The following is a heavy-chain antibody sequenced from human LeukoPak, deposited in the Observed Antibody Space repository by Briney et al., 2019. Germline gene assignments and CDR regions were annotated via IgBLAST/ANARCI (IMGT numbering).Heavy chain of an antibody. CDR3: ARDTSGYYDY. CDR1: GFTFRNYG. J-gene: IGHJ4*02. V-gene: IGHV3-33*01. Sequence: PGRSLRPSCEASGFTFRNYGMHWVRQAPGKGLDWVGVIWFDGSNRYYADSVEGRFTISRDNSKNTLYLQVNSVRAEDTAVYYCARDTSGYYDYWGQGALVTVSS. D-gene: IGHD2-15*01. CDR2: IWFDGSNR.